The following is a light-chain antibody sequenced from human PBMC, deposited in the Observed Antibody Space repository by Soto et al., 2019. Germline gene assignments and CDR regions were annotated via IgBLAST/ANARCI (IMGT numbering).Light chain of an antibody. CDR2: GAS. CDR1: QNVNNR. V-gene: IGKV3-15*01. CDR3: QHFNRWPLL. J-gene: IGKJ1*01. Sequence: EIVMTQSPAMLSFSPFERATRSCSSSQNVNNRLAWYQQKAGQPPRLLIYGASTRATGIPARFSGSGSGTEFTLTISSLQSEDFAVYYCQHFNRWPLLFGQGTKVDIK.